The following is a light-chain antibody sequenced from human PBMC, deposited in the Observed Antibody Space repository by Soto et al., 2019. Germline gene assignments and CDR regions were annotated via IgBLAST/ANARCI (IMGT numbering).Light chain of an antibody. J-gene: IGLJ2*01. CDR2: EVS. V-gene: IGLV2-8*01. Sequence: QSALTQPPSASGSPGQSVTISCTGTSSDVGGYNYLSWYQQHPGKAPKLMIYEVSKRPSGVPDRFSGSKSGNTASLTVSGLQAEDEADYYCRSYAGSNTVFGGGTKLTVL. CDR3: RSYAGSNTV. CDR1: SSDVGGYNY.